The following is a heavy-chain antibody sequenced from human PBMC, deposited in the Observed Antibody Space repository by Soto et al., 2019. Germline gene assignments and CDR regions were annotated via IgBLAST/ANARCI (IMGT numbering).Heavy chain of an antibody. V-gene: IGHV6-1*01. CDR3: VRQYRDSQYYSGLDV. D-gene: IGHD6-6*01. CDR1: GDSVSSNSSA. Sequence: SQTLSLTCAISGDSVSSNSSAWNWIRQSPSRGLEWLGRTYYRSKWYNDFAVSVKSRITINPDTSKNQFSLQLNSVTPEDTAVYYCVRQYRDSQYYSGLDVWGQGTTVTVSS. CDR2: TYYRSKWYN. J-gene: IGHJ6*02.